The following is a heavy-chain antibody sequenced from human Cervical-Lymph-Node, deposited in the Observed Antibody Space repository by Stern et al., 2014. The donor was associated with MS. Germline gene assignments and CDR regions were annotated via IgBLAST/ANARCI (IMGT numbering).Heavy chain of an antibody. J-gene: IGHJ4*02. CDR1: GYSFTANS. V-gene: IGHV5-51*01. CDR2: IYPGYSDD. Sequence: EVQLVESGAEVKKPGESLKISCKGSGYSFTANSIAWVRQMPGKGLEWIGIIYPGYSDDGYSPSFQGQVTISAAKSISTAYLQWSSLKASDAAMYYCARDYGDYAFDYWGQGTLVTVSS. D-gene: IGHD4-17*01. CDR3: ARDYGDYAFDY.